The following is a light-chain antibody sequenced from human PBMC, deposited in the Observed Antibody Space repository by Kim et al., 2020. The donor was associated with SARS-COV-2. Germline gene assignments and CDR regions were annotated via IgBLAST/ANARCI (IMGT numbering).Light chain of an antibody. CDR3: GTWDSSLSVWL. Sequence: GQKVTISCSGSSSNIGTNYVSWYQQLPGTVPKVLIYDDNKRPSGIPDRFSGSKSGTSGTLDITGLQTGDEADYYCGTWDSSLSVWLFGGGTKVTVL. CDR1: SSNIGTNY. CDR2: DDN. J-gene: IGLJ3*02. V-gene: IGLV1-51*01.